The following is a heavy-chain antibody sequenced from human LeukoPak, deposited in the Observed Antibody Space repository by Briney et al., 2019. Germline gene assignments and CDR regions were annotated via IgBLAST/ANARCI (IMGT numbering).Heavy chain of an antibody. CDR2: IKQDGSEK. J-gene: IGHJ3*02. V-gene: IGHV3-7*01. D-gene: IGHD2-8*01. Sequence: GGSLRLSCAASGFTFSSYWMSWVRQAPGKGLEWVANIKQDGSEKYYVDSVKGRFTISRDNAKNTVSLQMNSLRGEDTAVYYCGREDRIVLGNDALDIWGQGTMVTVSS. CDR3: GREDRIVLGNDALDI. CDR1: GFTFSSYW.